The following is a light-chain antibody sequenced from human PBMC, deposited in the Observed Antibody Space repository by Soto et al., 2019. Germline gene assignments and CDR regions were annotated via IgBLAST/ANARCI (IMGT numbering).Light chain of an antibody. J-gene: IGKJ2*01. V-gene: IGKV1-5*03. CDR3: QQYNSYPT. CDR1: QSISSW. CDR2: KAS. Sequence: DIQMTQSPSTLSASVGDRVTITCRASQSISSWLAWYQQKPGKAPKLLIYKASSLESGVPSRFSGRGSGAEFTLTISSLQPDDFATYDCQQYNSYPTFGQGTKLEIK.